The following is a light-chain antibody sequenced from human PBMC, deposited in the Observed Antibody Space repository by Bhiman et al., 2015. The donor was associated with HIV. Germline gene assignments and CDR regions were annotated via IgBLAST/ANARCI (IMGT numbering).Light chain of an antibody. CDR2: AYN. CDR1: SSNIGAGYD. J-gene: IGLJ3*02. CDR3: QSYDSSLSSRV. Sequence: QSVLTQSPSVSGAPGQRVTISCTGSSSNIGAGYDLHWYQQLPGTAPKLLLYAYNNRPSEVPDRFSGSKSGTSASLAISGLQTEDEADYYCQSYDSSLSSRVFGGGTKLTVL. V-gene: IGLV1-40*01.